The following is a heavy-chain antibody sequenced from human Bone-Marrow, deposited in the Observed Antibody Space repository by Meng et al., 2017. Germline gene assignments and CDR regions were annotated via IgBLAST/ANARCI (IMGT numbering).Heavy chain of an antibody. CDR2: IYHSGST. Sequence: QGQLQGSGPGLVKPSGTLSLTWAVSGGSISSPNWWSWVRQPPGRGLEWIGEIYHSGSTTYNPSLLSRVTISVDKSKNQFSLKLSSVTAADTAIYYCARVIYRPSGHNYFDPWGQGTLVTVSS. D-gene: IGHD1-26*01. J-gene: IGHJ5*02. V-gene: IGHV4-4*02. CDR3: ARVIYRPSGHNYFDP. CDR1: GGSISSPNW.